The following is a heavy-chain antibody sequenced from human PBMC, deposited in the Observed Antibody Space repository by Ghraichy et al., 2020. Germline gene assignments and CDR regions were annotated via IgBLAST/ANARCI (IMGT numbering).Heavy chain of an antibody. D-gene: IGHD3-3*01. CDR1: GFTFSSYW. CDR2: IKQDGSEK. CDR3: ARPLIFGAVGGAEWYFDL. Sequence: GGSLRLSCAASGFTFSSYWMSWVRQAPGKGLEWVANIKQDGSEKYYVDSVKGRFTISRDNAKNSLYLQMNSLRAEDTAVYYCARPLIFGAVGGAEWYFDLWGRGTLVTVSS. J-gene: IGHJ2*01. V-gene: IGHV3-7*01.